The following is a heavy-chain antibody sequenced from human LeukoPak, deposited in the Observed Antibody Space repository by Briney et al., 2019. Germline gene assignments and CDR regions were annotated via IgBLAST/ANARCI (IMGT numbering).Heavy chain of an antibody. J-gene: IGHJ4*02. CDR3: ARVSVRGVLPPYFDY. CDR2: INPSGGST. CDR1: GYTFTGYY. D-gene: IGHD3-10*01. Sequence: ASVKVSCKASGYTFTGYYMHWVRQAPGQGLEWMGIINPSGGSTSYAQKFQGRVTMTRDMSTSTVYMELSSLRSEDTAVYYCARVSVRGVLPPYFDYWGQGTLVTVSS. V-gene: IGHV1-46*01.